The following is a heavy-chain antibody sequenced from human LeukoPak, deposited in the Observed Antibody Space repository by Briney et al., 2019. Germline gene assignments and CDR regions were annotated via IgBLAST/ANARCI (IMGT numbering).Heavy chain of an antibody. Sequence: GGSLRLSCAASGFTFSSYWMSWVRQAPGKGLEWVANIKQDGSEKYYVDSVKGRFTISRDNAKNSLYLQMNSLRAEDTAVYYCARDAYCSSTSCYTGRGLGMDVWGQGTTVTVSS. CDR2: IKQDGSEK. CDR1: GFTFSSYW. V-gene: IGHV3-7*01. J-gene: IGHJ6*02. D-gene: IGHD2-2*02. CDR3: ARDAYCSSTSCYTGRGLGMDV.